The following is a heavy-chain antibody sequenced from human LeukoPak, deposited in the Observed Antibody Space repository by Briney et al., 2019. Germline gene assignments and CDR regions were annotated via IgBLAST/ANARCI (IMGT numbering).Heavy chain of an antibody. Sequence: PSETLSLTCTVSGGSISSGGYYWSWIRQPPGKGLEWIGYIYHSGSTYYNPSLKSRVTISVVTSKNQFSLKLSSVTAADTAVYYCASYGSGSYYNGLLFWGQGTLVTVSS. CDR2: IYHSGST. D-gene: IGHD3-10*01. V-gene: IGHV4-30-2*01. J-gene: IGHJ4*02. CDR1: GGSISSGGYY. CDR3: ASYGSGSYYNGLLF.